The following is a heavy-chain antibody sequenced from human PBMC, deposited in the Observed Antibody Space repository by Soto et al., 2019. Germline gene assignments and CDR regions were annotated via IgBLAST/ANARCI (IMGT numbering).Heavy chain of an antibody. V-gene: IGHV4-59*01. D-gene: IGHD3-22*01. Sequence: TSETLSLTCTVSGGSISSYYWSWIRQPPGKGLEWIGYIYYSGSTNYNPSLKSRVTISVDTSKNQFSLKLSSVTAADTAVYYCGRGYYYDSSLLDYWGQGTLVTVSS. CDR1: GGSISSYY. CDR3: GRGYYYDSSLLDY. CDR2: IYYSGST. J-gene: IGHJ4*02.